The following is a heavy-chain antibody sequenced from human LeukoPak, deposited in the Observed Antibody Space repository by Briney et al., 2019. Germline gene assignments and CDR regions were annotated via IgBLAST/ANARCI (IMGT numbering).Heavy chain of an antibody. CDR1: GFTFDDYG. CDR3: ARVYCYDSSGYYYSGGVFDY. J-gene: IGHJ4*02. V-gene: IGHV3-20*04. D-gene: IGHD3-22*01. Sequence: GGSLRLSCAASGFTFDDYGMSWVRQAPGKGLEWVSGINWNGGSTGYADSVKGRFTISRDNAKNSLYLQMNSLRAEDTALYYCARVYCYDSSGYYYSGGVFDYWGQGTLVTVSS. CDR2: INWNGGST.